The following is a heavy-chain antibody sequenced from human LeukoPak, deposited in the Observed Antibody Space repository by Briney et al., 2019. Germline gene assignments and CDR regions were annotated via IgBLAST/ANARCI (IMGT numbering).Heavy chain of an antibody. Sequence: GGSLRLSCAASGFTFSTYGMSWVRQAPGKGLEWVSAISGSGGSTYYADSVKGRFTISRDNSKNTLYLQMNSLRAEDTAVYYCAKGGLYYYDSSGYFNFDYWGQGTLVTVSS. D-gene: IGHD3-22*01. CDR3: AKGGLYYYDSSGYFNFDY. J-gene: IGHJ4*02. CDR2: ISGSGGST. CDR1: GFTFSTYG. V-gene: IGHV3-23*01.